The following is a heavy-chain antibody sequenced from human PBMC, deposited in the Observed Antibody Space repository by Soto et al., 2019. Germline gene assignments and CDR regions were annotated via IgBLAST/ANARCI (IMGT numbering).Heavy chain of an antibody. Sequence: GGSLRLSCAASGFTFISYSMNWVLQAPGKGLEWVSSISSSSSYIYYADSVKGRFTISRDNAKNSLYLQMNSLRAEDTAVYYCARPNGVSTYYYYGMDLWGQGTTVTVSS. V-gene: IGHV3-21*04. J-gene: IGHJ6*02. CDR1: GFTFISYS. D-gene: IGHD1-1*01. CDR2: ISSSSSYI. CDR3: ARPNGVSTYYYYGMDL.